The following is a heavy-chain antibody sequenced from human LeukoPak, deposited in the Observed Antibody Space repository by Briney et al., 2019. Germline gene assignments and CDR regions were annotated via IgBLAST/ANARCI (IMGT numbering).Heavy chain of an antibody. CDR2: IYYSGST. Sequence: SETLSLTCTVSGGSFSSEGTCWNWIRQHPGKGLEWLGYIYYSGSTYNNPSLNSRLTISIDTSKNQFSLKLKSVTAADTAIYYCARAHYSGSWDFGIWGQGTLVTVSS. D-gene: IGHD1-26*01. CDR3: ARAHYSGSWDFGI. CDR1: GGSFSSEGTC. V-gene: IGHV4-31*03. J-gene: IGHJ4*02.